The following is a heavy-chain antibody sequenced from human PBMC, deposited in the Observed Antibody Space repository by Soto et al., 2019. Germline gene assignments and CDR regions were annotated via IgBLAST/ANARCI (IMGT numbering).Heavy chain of an antibody. V-gene: IGHV1-46*01. CDR1: GYTFTSYY. J-gene: IGHJ6*02. CDR2: INPSGGST. D-gene: IGHD2-15*01. Sequence: SVKVSCKASGYTFTSYYMHWVRQAPGQGLEWMGIINPSGGSTSYAQKFQGRVTMTRDTSTSTVYMELSSLRSEDTAVYYCASDVAATLNTRYYYYGMDVWGQGTTVTVSS. CDR3: ASDVAATLNTRYYYYGMDV.